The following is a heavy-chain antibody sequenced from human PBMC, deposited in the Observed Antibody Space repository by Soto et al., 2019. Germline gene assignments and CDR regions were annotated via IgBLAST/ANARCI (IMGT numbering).Heavy chain of an antibody. CDR3: AKARCDDTCYDRMDV. V-gene: IGHV3-23*01. D-gene: IGHD3-22*01. Sequence: PGGSLRLSCTASGFTFSNSAMNWVRLAPRKGLEWVSAISGFGDDTYYADSVKGRFTISRDNSKNTLYLQLSTLRAEDSAIYYCAKARCDDTCYDRMDVWGKGTTVTVSS. CDR1: GFTFSNSA. J-gene: IGHJ6*04. CDR2: ISGFGDDT.